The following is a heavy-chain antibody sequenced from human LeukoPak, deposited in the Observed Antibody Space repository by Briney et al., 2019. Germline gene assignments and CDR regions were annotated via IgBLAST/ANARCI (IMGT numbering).Heavy chain of an antibody. Sequence: PSETLSLTCTVSGGFVSSNYWSWIRQPPGKGLEWIGYIYYSGSTNYNPSLKSRVTISEDTSKNQFSLKLTSATAADTAVYYCARGGARLYGMDVWGQGTTVTVSS. J-gene: IGHJ6*02. V-gene: IGHV4-59*02. D-gene: IGHD4/OR15-4a*01. CDR3: ARGGARLYGMDV. CDR2: IYYSGST. CDR1: GGFVSSNY.